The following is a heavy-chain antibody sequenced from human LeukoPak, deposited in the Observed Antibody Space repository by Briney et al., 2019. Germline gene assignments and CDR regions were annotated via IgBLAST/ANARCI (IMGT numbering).Heavy chain of an antibody. CDR2: ISHTGSTT. V-gene: IGHV3-48*04. Sequence: GGSLRLSCAASGFTFNNYGMNWVRQASGKGLEWISYISHTGSTTSYADSVKGRFTISRDNARNSLHLQMNSLRAEDTAVYYCAIPPLSGTGSSRPLAEMDVWGQGTTVTVSS. J-gene: IGHJ6*02. CDR3: AIPPLSGTGSSRPLAEMDV. CDR1: GFTFNNYG. D-gene: IGHD3-10*01.